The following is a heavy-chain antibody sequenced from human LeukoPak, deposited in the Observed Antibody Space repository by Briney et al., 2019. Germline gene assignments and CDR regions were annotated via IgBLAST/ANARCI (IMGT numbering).Heavy chain of an antibody. CDR3: ARTLSTYYGYYFDY. V-gene: IGHV4-59*08. Sequence: SETLSLTCTVSGGSISSYYWSWIRQPPGKGLEWIGYIYYSGSTNYNPSLKSRVTISVDTSKNQFSLKLSSVTAADTAVYYCARTLSTYYGYYFDYWGQGTLVTVSS. CDR2: IYYSGST. D-gene: IGHD3-22*01. CDR1: GGSISSYY. J-gene: IGHJ4*02.